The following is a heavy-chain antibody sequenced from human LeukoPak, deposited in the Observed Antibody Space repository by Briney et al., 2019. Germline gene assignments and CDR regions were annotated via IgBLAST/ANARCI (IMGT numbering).Heavy chain of an antibody. V-gene: IGHV1-46*01. CDR2: INPSGGST. J-gene: IGHJ5*02. Sequence: GASVKVSCKASGYTFTSYYMHWVRQAPEQGLEWMGIINPSGGSTSYAQKFQGRVTMTRDMSTSTVYMELSSLRSEDTAVYYCARDGGRFGELSWFDPWGQGTLVTVSS. D-gene: IGHD3-10*01. CDR1: GYTFTSYY. CDR3: ARDGGRFGELSWFDP.